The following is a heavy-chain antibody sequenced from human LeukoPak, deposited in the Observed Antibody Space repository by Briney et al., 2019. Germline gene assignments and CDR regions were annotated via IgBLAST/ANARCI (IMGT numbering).Heavy chain of an antibody. V-gene: IGHV4-4*07. D-gene: IGHD4-17*01. Sequence: SETLSLTCTVSGGSISSYYWSWIRQPAGKGLEWIGRIYTSGSTNYNPSLKSRVTMSVDTSKNQFSLKLNSVAAADTAVYYCARTRGGYGDYTFDSWGQGILVTVSS. CDR1: GGSISSYY. J-gene: IGHJ4*02. CDR2: IYTSGST. CDR3: ARTRGGYGDYTFDS.